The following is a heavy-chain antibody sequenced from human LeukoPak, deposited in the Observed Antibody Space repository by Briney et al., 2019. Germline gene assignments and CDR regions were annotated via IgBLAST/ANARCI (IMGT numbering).Heavy chain of an antibody. D-gene: IGHD6-13*01. CDR3: AREGPMGAAGNWFDP. CDR1: GFTVSSNY. CDR2: IYSGGST. V-gene: IGHV3-53*01. Sequence: AGGSLRLSCAASGFTVSSNYMSWVRQAPGKGLEWVSVIYSGGSTYYADSVKGRFTISRDNSKNTLYLQMNSLRAEDTAVYYCAREGPMGAAGNWFDPCGQGTLVTVSS. J-gene: IGHJ5*02.